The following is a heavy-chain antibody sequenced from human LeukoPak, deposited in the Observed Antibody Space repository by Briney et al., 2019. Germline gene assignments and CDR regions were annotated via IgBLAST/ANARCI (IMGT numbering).Heavy chain of an antibody. CDR2: INPNSGGT. CDR3: ARGRSGSRGWFDP. V-gene: IGHV1-2*02. J-gene: IGHJ5*02. D-gene: IGHD3-10*01. CDR1: GYTFTGYY. Sequence: ASVKVSCKASGYTFTGYYMHWVRQAPGQGLEWMGWINPNSGGTNYAQKFQGRVTMTRDTSISTAYMELGRPRSDDTAVYYCARGRSGSRGWFDPWGQGTLVTVSS.